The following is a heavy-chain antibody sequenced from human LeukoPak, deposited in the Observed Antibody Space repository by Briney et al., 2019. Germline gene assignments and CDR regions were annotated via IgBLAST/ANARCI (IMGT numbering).Heavy chain of an antibody. CDR3: ARAAGFWSGSYTPYFDY. Sequence: NTSETLSLTCTVSGGSISSYYWSWIRQPPGKGLEWIGYIYYSGSTNYNPSLKSRVTISVDTSKNQFSLKLSSVTAADTAVYYCARAAGFWSGSYTPYFDYWGQGTLVTVSS. D-gene: IGHD3-3*01. CDR1: GGSISSYY. J-gene: IGHJ4*02. CDR2: IYYSGST. V-gene: IGHV4-59*01.